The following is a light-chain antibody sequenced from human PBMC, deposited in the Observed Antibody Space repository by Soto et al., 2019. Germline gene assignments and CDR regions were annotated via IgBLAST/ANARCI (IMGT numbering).Light chain of an antibody. Sequence: IQWTQSPSPLSESEEASATIPAGASQTINSCLTWYQQKPGKAPKVLILVASSLESGVPSRFSGSGSGTDFTLTISSLQPDDFATYYCQQCYSSRLTFGGGTKVDIK. CDR2: VAS. J-gene: IGKJ4*01. CDR1: QTINSC. CDR3: QQCYSSRLT. V-gene: IGKV1-13*02.